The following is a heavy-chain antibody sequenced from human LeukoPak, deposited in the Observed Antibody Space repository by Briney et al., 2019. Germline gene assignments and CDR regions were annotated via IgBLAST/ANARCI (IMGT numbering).Heavy chain of an antibody. CDR3: ASGGASYSYGYGEFS. V-gene: IGHV3-21*01. D-gene: IGHD5-18*01. CDR1: GFTFNTYS. J-gene: IGHJ4*02. Sequence: GGSLGLSCAASGFTFNTYSMNWVRQAPGKGLEWVSSISSSSSYIYYADSVKGRFTISRDNAKNSLYLQMNSLRAEDTAVYYCASGGASYSYGYGEFSWGQGTLVTVSS. CDR2: ISSSSSYI.